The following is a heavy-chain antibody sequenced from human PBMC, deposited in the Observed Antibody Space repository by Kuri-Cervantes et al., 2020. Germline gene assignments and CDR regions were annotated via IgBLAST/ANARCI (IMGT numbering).Heavy chain of an antibody. CDR3: ARALTTVKKLAFEY. J-gene: IGHJ4*02. CDR1: GYTFTGYY. Sequence: ASVKVSCKASGYTFTGYYMHWVRQAPGQGLEWMGWINPNSGGTNYAQKFQGWVTMTRDTSISTAYMELGSLRSEDTAVYYCARALTTVKKLAFEYWGQGTLVTVSS. CDR2: INPNSGGT. V-gene: IGHV1-2*04. D-gene: IGHD4-17*01.